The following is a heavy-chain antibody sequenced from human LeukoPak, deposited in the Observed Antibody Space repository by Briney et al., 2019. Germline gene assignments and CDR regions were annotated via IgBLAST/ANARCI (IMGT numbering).Heavy chain of an antibody. V-gene: IGHV4-59*01. CDR1: GVSITSNS. J-gene: IGHJ4*02. D-gene: IGHD5-18*01. CDR2: THHSGAT. CDR3: ARSSGHSYGDFDY. Sequence: KPSETLSLTCSVSGVSITSNSWSWIRQPPGKGLEWVGYTHHSGATSYNPPLKSRSTMSLDTSNNQFSLKLSSVTAADTAVYYCARSSGHSYGDFDYWGQGNLVTVSS.